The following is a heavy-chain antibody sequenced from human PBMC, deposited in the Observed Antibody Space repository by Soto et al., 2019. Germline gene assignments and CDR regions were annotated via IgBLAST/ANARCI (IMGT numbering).Heavy chain of an antibody. CDR1: GGPISSGDYY. Sequence: SETLSLTCTVSGGPISSGDYYWSWIRQPPGKGLEWIGYIYYSGSTYYNPSLKSRVTISVDTSKNQFSLKLSSVTAADTAVYYCAIANQNDYGDSHWFDPWGQGTLVTVSS. CDR3: AIANQNDYGDSHWFDP. CDR2: IYYSGST. V-gene: IGHV4-30-4*01. D-gene: IGHD4-17*01. J-gene: IGHJ5*02.